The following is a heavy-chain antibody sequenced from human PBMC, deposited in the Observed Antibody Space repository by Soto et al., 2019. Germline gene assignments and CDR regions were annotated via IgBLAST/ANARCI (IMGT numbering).Heavy chain of an antibody. V-gene: IGHV4-34*01. J-gene: IGHJ6*03. CDR2: INHSGST. CDR1: GGSFSVYY. D-gene: IGHD5-12*01. CDR3: ARGGYSGYDWTYYYYYMDV. Sequence: SETLSLTCAVYGGSFSVYYWSWIRQPPGKGLEWIGEINHSGSTNYNPSLKSRVTISVDTSKNQFSLKLSSVTAADTAVYYCARGGYSGYDWTYYYYYMDVWGKGTTVTVSS.